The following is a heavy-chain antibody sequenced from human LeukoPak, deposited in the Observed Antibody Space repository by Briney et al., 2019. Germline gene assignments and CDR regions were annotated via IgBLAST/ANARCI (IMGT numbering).Heavy chain of an antibody. CDR1: GGSISPYY. Sequence: SETLSLTCTVSGGSISPYYWSWIRQPAGKGLEWIGRIYTTGSTNYNPSLKSRVTISVDTSKNQFSLKLSSVTAADTAVYYCARGDYDSSGYFDYWGQGTLVTVSS. D-gene: IGHD3-22*01. J-gene: IGHJ4*02. V-gene: IGHV4-4*07. CDR3: ARGDYDSSGYFDY. CDR2: IYTTGST.